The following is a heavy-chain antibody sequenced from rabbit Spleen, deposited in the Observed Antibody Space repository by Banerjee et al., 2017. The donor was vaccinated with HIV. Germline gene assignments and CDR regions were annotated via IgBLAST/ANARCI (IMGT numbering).Heavy chain of an antibody. CDR2: INTYTGKS. CDR3: ARDLEVFIGWNFGW. D-gene: IGHD4-1*01. V-gene: IGHV1S45*01. Sequence: QEQLEESGGDLVKPEGSLTLTCTASGFSFSDRDVMCWVRQAPGKGLEWIACINTYTGKSVYASCATGRFTISRTSSITVTLQMTRLTAADTASYFCARDLEVFIGWNFGWWGQGTLVTVS. CDR1: GFSFSDRDV. J-gene: IGHJ3*01.